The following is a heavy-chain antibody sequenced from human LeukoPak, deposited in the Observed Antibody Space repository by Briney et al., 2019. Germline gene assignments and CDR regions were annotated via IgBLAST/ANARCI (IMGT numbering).Heavy chain of an antibody. CDR1: GYSFINYW. D-gene: IGHD2-15*01. Sequence: GEPLKISCKGSGYSFINYWIGWVRQMPDKGLEWMGIIYPGNSDIRYSPSFQGQVTISVDKSINTAYLQWTSLKASDTAIYYCTTGRFCSGGSCSSSFDFWGQGTLLTVPS. CDR2: IYPGNSDI. CDR3: TTGRFCSGGSCSSSFDF. V-gene: IGHV5-51*01. J-gene: IGHJ4*02.